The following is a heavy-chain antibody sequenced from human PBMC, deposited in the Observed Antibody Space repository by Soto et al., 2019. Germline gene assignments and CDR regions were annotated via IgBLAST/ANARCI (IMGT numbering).Heavy chain of an antibody. V-gene: IGHV1-18*04. CDR2: INTHNDHT. CDR3: ARTDTWAY. CDR1: GYTFTDYS. D-gene: IGHD2-2*02. Sequence: QVQLVQSGAEVKKPGASVKVSCKTSGYTFTDYSMNWVRQAPGQRLEWMGWINTHNDHTQYSPRFDDRVTMTTDPSTSTAYMELKGLRSDDTAVYYCARTDTWAYWGQGTLVTVSS. J-gene: IGHJ4*02.